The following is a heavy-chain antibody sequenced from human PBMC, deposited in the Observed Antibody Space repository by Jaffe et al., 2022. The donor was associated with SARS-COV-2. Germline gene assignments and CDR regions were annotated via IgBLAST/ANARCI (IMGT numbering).Heavy chain of an antibody. CDR1: GYTFTSYG. CDR3: ARDSPLRYCSGGSCYLPYYYGMDV. Sequence: QVQLVQSGAEVKKPGASVKVSCKASGYTFTSYGISWVRQAPGQGLEWMGWISAYNGNTNYAQKLQGRVTMTTDTSTSTAYMELRSLRSDDTAVYYCARDSPLRYCSGGSCYLPYYYGMDVWGQGTTVTVSS. V-gene: IGHV1-18*01. D-gene: IGHD2-15*01. J-gene: IGHJ6*02. CDR2: ISAYNGNT.